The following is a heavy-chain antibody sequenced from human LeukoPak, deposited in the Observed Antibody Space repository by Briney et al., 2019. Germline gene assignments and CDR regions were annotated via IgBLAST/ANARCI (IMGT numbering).Heavy chain of an antibody. CDR1: GFTFSSYA. CDR2: ISGSGGST. V-gene: IGHV3-23*01. Sequence: GGSLRLSCAASGFTFSSYAMSWVRQAPGKGLEWVSAISGSGGSTYYADSVKGRFTSYRDNSKNTLYLQMNSLRAEDTAVYYCAKDRVEYSGSWQPFIWGQGTMVTVSS. J-gene: IGHJ3*02. D-gene: IGHD6-13*01. CDR3: AKDRVEYSGSWQPFI.